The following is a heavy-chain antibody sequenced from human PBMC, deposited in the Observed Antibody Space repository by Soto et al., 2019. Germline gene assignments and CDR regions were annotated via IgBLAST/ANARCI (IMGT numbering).Heavy chain of an antibody. CDR1: GFTYSSYG. CDR3: ANGGVGLVGAISSNLYYFDY. Sequence: PGRSLRLSCAASGFTYSSYGMHWVSQAQGKGVEWVAAISYDGSTKYYAGSVTGRFTISGDNPKNTLYLQMNSLRAEDTDVYYCANGGVGLVGAISSNLYYFDYWGQGTLVTFSA. D-gene: IGHD1-26*01. V-gene: IGHV3-30*18. CDR2: ISYDGSTK. J-gene: IGHJ4*02.